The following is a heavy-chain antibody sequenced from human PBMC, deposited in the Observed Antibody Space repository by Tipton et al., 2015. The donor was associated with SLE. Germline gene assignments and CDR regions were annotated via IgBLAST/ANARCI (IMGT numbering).Heavy chain of an antibody. CDR1: GFTFSTHA. D-gene: IGHD3-22*01. V-gene: IGHV3-23*01. CDR3: ARVQYYYDSSGYYGGFDI. CDR2: ISGNDDST. J-gene: IGHJ3*02. Sequence: SLRLSCAASGFTFSTHALSWVRQAPGKGLEWVSGISGNDDSTYYADPVKGRFTISRDNSKSTLYLQMNSLRAEDTAVYYCARVQYYYDSSGYYGGFDIWGQGTMVSVSS.